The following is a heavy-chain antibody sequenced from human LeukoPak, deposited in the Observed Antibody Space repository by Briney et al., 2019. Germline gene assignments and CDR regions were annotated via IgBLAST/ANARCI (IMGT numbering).Heavy chain of an antibody. J-gene: IGHJ4*02. CDR3: ARVFSSSSEIDY. D-gene: IGHD6-6*01. V-gene: IGHV4-34*01. CDR2: INHSGST. CDR1: GGSFSGYY. Sequence: ASETLSLTCAVYGGSFSGYYWSWIRQPPGKGLEWIGEINHSGSTNYNPSLKSRVTISVDTSKNQFSLKLSSVTAADTAVYYCARVFSSSSEIDYWGQGTLVTVSS.